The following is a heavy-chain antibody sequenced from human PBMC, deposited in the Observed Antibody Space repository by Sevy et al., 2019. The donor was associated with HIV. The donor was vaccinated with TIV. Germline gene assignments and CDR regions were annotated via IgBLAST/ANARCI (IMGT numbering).Heavy chain of an antibody. CDR2: ISYDGSNK. J-gene: IGHJ4*02. D-gene: IGHD3-22*01. CDR1: GFTFSSYA. CDR3: ARAPRYYYDSSGDSDY. V-gene: IGHV3-30-3*01. Sequence: GGSLRLSCAASGFTFSSYAMHWVRQAPGKGLEWVAVISYDGSNKYYADSVKGRFTISRDNSKNTLYLQMNSLRAEDTAVYYSARAPRYYYDSSGDSDYWGQGTLVTVSS.